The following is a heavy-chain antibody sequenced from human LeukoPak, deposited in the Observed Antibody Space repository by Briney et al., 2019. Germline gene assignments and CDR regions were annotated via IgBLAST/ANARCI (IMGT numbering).Heavy chain of an antibody. J-gene: IGHJ6*02. D-gene: IGHD3-9*01. CDR3: ANVPNYDILTGYSTPWDV. V-gene: IGHV3-30*18. CDR2: ISYDGSNK. Sequence: GGSLRLSCAASGFTFSSYGMHWVRQAPGKGLEWVAVISYDGSNKYYADSVKGRFTISRDNSKNTLYLQMNSLRAEDTAVYYCANVPNYDILTGYSTPWDVWGQGTTVTVSS. CDR1: GFTFSSYG.